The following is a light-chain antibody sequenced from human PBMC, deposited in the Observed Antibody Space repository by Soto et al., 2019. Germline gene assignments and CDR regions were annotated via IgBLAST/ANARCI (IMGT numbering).Light chain of an antibody. V-gene: IGLV2-14*01. J-gene: IGLJ3*02. CDR2: EVS. CDR1: SSDAGGYNY. CDR3: HSYTSSSTLV. Sequence: QSALTQPASVSGSPGQSITISCTGTSSDAGGYNYVSWYQQHPGKAPKVMIYEVSNRPSGVSNRFSGSKSGNTASLTISGLQAEDEADYYCHSYTSSSTLVFGGGTKLTVL.